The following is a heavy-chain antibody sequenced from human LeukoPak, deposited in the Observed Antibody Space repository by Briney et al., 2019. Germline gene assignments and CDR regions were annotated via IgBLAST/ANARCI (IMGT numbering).Heavy chain of an antibody. V-gene: IGHV4-4*07. CDR1: DGSISSYT. CDR2: IYSSGTT. Sequence: PSETLSLTCTVPDGSISSYTWTWIRQPAGKGLEWIGRIYSSGTTIYNPSLKSRVTMSVDTSKNQFSLNLSSVTAADTAIYYCARNYPEWSHLRYLHYYYMDVWSKGTTVTVS. D-gene: IGHD3-3*01. J-gene: IGHJ6*03. CDR3: ARNYPEWSHLRYLHYYYMDV.